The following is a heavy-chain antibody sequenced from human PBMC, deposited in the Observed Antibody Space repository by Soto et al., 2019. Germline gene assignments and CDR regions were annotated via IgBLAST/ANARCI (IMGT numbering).Heavy chain of an antibody. J-gene: IGHJ6*02. V-gene: IGHV1-2*04. Sequence: ASVKVSCKASGYTFTGYYMHWVRQAPGQGLEWMGWINPNSGGTNYAQKFQGWVTMTRDTSISTAYMELSRLRSDDTAVYYCARERVPEGPKNYYYYGMDVWGQGTTVTVSS. CDR1: GYTFTGYY. CDR2: INPNSGGT. CDR3: ARERVPEGPKNYYYYGMDV. D-gene: IGHD1-1*01.